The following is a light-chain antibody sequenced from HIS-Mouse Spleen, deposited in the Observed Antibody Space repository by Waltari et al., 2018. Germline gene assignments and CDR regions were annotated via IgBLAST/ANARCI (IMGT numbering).Light chain of an antibody. CDR3: VLYSGSGIWV. J-gene: IGLJ3*02. Sequence: QTLVTPAPSISVSPGAAVPLPCVLSPGPVPTSYYTSGYPQTPDQPPRTLSYSTNPRSSGVPDRFSGSVLGNKAALTVPGAQAEDESYCYGVLYSGSGIWVFGGGTKLTVL. CDR1: PGPVPTSYY. V-gene: IGLV8-61*01. CDR2: STN.